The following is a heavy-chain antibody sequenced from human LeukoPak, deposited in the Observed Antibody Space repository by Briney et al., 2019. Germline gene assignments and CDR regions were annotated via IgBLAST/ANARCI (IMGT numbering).Heavy chain of an antibody. J-gene: IGHJ4*02. CDR2: ISGSGTTT. CDR3: ARVLTLWFGALDY. CDR1: GFMFTDHA. V-gene: IGHV3-23*01. Sequence: GGSLRLSCSASGFMFTDHALSWVRQAPGKGLEWVSSISGSGTTTYYAESVRGRFTISRDNSKNTVYLQMNSLRADDTALYYCARVLTLWFGALDYWGQGRMVSV. D-gene: IGHD3-10*01.